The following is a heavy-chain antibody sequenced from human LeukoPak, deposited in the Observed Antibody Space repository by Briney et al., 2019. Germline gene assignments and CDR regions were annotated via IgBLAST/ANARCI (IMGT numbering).Heavy chain of an antibody. CDR3: ARDRLGGDLTGESLY. Sequence: ASVKVSCKASVYTFTDYFIHWVRPAPGQGLEWMGWISAYNGNTHYAQKFRGRLTMTTDTSTTTAYLELRSLKSDDTAVYYCARDRLGGDLTGESLYWGQGTLVTVSS. CDR1: VYTFTDYF. V-gene: IGHV1-18*04. D-gene: IGHD4-17*01. J-gene: IGHJ4*02. CDR2: ISAYNGNT.